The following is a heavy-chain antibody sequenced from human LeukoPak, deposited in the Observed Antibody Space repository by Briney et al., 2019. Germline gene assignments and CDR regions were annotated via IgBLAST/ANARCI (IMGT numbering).Heavy chain of an antibody. V-gene: IGHV1-2*02. Sequence: ASVKVSCKASGYTFTGYYMHWVRQAPGQGLEWMGWINPNSGGTNYAQKFQGRVTMTRATSISTAYMELSRLRSDDTAVYYCARDMSYYDSSGYYYVLAAFDIWGQGTMVTVSS. J-gene: IGHJ3*02. CDR3: ARDMSYYDSSGYYYVLAAFDI. D-gene: IGHD3-22*01. CDR1: GYTFTGYY. CDR2: INPNSGGT.